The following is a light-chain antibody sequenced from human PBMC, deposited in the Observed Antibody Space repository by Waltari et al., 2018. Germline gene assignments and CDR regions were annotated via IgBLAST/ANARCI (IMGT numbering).Light chain of an antibody. V-gene: IGKV3-20*01. Sequence: EIVLTQSPGTLSLSSGERATLSCRASHSVSRSLAWYQQKHGQAPRLLIYDASTRATGIPDRCSGSGSGTDFSLTISRLEPEDFAVYYCQKYVSLPATCGQGTKVEI. CDR2: DAS. CDR1: HSVSRS. CDR3: QKYVSLPAT. J-gene: IGKJ1*01.